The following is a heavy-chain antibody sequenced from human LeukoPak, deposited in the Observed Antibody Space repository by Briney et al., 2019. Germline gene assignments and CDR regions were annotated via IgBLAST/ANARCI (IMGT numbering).Heavy chain of an antibody. CDR1: GFTFSSYA. Sequence: GGSLRLSCAASGFTFSSYAMSWVRQAPGKGLEWVSTISGGGGSTYYADSVKGRFTISRDNSKNTLYLQVNSLRAEDTAVYYCAKGGKWDVTPFDYWGQGTLVTVSS. CDR2: ISGGGGST. V-gene: IGHV3-23*01. J-gene: IGHJ4*02. CDR3: AKGGKWDVTPFDY. D-gene: IGHD1-26*01.